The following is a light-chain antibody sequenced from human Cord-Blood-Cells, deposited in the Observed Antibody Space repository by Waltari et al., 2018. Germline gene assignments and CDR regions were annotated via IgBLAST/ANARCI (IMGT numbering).Light chain of an antibody. J-gene: IGLJ1*01. CDR3: CSYAGSSTYV. CDR1: RSAVGRYNL. Sequence: QSALTQPASVSGSPGQSITLSCTGTRSAVGRYNLVSWYQQHPGKAPKLMIYEVSKRPSGVSNRFSGSKSGNTASLTISGLQAEDEADYYCCSYAGSSTYVFGTGTKVTVL. V-gene: IGLV2-23*02. CDR2: EVS.